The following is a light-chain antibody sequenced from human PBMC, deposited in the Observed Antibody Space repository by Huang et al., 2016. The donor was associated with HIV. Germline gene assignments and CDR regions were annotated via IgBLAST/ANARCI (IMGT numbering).Light chain of an antibody. CDR2: DVS. CDR3: QQYNNYPRT. J-gene: IGKJ1*01. Sequence: DIQMTQSPTTLSASVGDRVTITCRASQGVSRWLTWYQQKPGKAPKLLIYDVSSLESGVPSRFSGSGYGTEFTLTINSLQPDDFATYYCQQYNNYPRTFGQGTKVEVK. CDR1: QGVSRW. V-gene: IGKV1-5*01.